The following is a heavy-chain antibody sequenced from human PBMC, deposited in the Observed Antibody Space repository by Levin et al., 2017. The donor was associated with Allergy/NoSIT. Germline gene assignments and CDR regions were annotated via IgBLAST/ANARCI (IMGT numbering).Heavy chain of an antibody. CDR3: ARQTWIHNGYFDS. CDR2: IYYSGKT. CDR1: GGSTSSTSYY. V-gene: IGHV4-39*01. J-gene: IGHJ4*02. Sequence: SQTLSLTCNVSGGSTSSTSYYWSWVRQPPGKALEWIGSIYYSGKTYYNPSLESRVTISVDTSQNQFSLKVNSVTAADTAVYSCARQTWIHNGYFDSWGQGTLVTVSS. D-gene: IGHD5-18*01.